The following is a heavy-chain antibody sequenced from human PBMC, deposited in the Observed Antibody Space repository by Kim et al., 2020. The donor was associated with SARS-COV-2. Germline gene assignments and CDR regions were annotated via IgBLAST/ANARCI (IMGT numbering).Heavy chain of an antibody. V-gene: IGHV3-23*01. CDR2: ISGSGGST. Sequence: GGSLRLSCAASGFTFSSYAMSWVRQAPGKGLEWVSAISGSGGSTYYADSVKGRFTISRDNSKNTLYLQMNSLRAEDTAVYYCAKDPLLWFGELGGYYFDYWGQGTLVTVSS. J-gene: IGHJ4*02. D-gene: IGHD3-10*01. CDR3: AKDPLLWFGELGGYYFDY. CDR1: GFTFSSYA.